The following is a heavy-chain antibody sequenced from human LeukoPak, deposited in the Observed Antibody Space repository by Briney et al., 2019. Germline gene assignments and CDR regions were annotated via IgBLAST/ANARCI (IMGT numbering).Heavy chain of an antibody. CDR2: IYYSGST. CDR3: ARDLIWSGYYYMDV. Sequence: SETLSLTCTVSGGSISSGDYYWSWIRQPPGKGLEWIGYIYYSGSTYYNPSLKSRVTISVDTSKNQFSLKLSSVTAADTAVYYCARDLIWSGYYYMDVWAKGPRSPSP. J-gene: IGHJ6*03. CDR1: GGSISSGDYY. V-gene: IGHV4-30-4*08. D-gene: IGHD3-3*01.